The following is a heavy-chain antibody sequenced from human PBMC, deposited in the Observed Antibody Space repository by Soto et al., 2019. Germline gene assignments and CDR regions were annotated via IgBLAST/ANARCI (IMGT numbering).Heavy chain of an antibody. Sequence: PGGSLRLSCAASGFTFSSYGMHWVRQAPGKGLEWVAVISYDGSNKYYADSVKGRFTISRDNSKNTLYLQMNSLRAEDTAVYYCAKDSSPTWSRWYFDYWGQGTLVTVSS. CDR2: ISYDGSNK. V-gene: IGHV3-30*18. CDR3: AKDSSPTWSRWYFDY. J-gene: IGHJ4*02. CDR1: GFTFSSYG. D-gene: IGHD2-15*01.